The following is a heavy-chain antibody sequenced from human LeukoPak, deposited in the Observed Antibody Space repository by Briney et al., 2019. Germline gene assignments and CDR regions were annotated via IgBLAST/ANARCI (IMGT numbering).Heavy chain of an antibody. CDR3: AKVSTLYYDILTGYPDY. Sequence: GGSLRLSCAASGFTFSSYAMSWVRQAPGKGLEWVSAISGSGGSTYYADSVKGRFTISRDNSKNTLYLQMNSLRAEDTAVYYCAKVSTLYYDILTGYPDYWGQGTLVTVSS. J-gene: IGHJ4*02. CDR1: GFTFSSYA. D-gene: IGHD3-9*01. CDR2: ISGSGGST. V-gene: IGHV3-23*01.